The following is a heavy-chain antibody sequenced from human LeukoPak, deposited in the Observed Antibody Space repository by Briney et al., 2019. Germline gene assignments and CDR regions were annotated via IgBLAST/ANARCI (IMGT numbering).Heavy chain of an antibody. Sequence: PGGSLRLSCAASGFTFSSYWMSWVRQAPGKGLEWVANIKQDGSEKYYVDSVKGRFTISRDNAKNPLYLQMNSLRAEDTAVYYCARDQDYDFWSGYYPVDYWGQGTLVTVSS. D-gene: IGHD3-3*01. CDR2: IKQDGSEK. CDR1: GFTFSSYW. CDR3: ARDQDYDFWSGYYPVDY. J-gene: IGHJ4*02. V-gene: IGHV3-7*01.